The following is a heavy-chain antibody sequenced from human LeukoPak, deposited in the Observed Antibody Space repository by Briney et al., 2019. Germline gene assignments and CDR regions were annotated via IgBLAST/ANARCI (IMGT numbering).Heavy chain of an antibody. J-gene: IGHJ4*02. CDR2: IGTAGDT. CDR1: GFTFSSYD. V-gene: IGHV3-13*04. CDR3: AREGGYSHAFDY. D-gene: IGHD3-22*01. Sequence: GGSLRLSCAASGFTFSSYDMHWVRQPTGKGLEWVSAIGTAGDTYYPGSVKGRFTISRENAKNSLYLQMNSLRAGDTAVYYCAREGGYSHAFDYWGQGTLVTVSS.